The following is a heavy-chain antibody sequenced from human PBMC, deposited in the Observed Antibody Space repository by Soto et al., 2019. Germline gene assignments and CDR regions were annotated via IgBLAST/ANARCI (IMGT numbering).Heavy chain of an antibody. J-gene: IGHJ4*02. CDR2: IIPILGIA. V-gene: IGHV1-69*02. CDR3: ASPTCSSTSCFPIFDY. D-gene: IGHD2-2*01. CDR1: GGTFSSYT. Sequence: QVQLVQSGAEVKKPGSAVKVSCKASGGTFSSYTISWVRQAPGQGLEWMGRIIPILGIANYAQKFQGRVTSTADKSTSTAYMELSSLRSEDTAVYYCASPTCSSTSCFPIFDYWGQGTLVTFSS.